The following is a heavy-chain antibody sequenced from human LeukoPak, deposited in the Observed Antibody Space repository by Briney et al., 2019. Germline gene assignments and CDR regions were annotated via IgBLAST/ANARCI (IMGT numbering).Heavy chain of an antibody. V-gene: IGHV4-59*08. CDR3: ARHGNTVTNYFDY. CDR2: IYYSGST. J-gene: IGHJ4*02. D-gene: IGHD4-17*01. Sequence: SGTLSLTCTVSGGSISSYYWSWIRQPPGKGLEWIGYIYYSGSTNYNPSLKSRVTISVDTSKNQFSLKLSSVTAADTAVYYCARHGNTVTNYFDYWGQGTLVTVPS. CDR1: GGSISSYY.